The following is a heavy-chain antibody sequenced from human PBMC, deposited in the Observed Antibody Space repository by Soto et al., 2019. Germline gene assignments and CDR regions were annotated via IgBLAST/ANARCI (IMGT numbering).Heavy chain of an antibody. D-gene: IGHD2-2*02. CDR2: INHSGST. Sequence: PSETLSLTCAVYGGSFSGYYWSWIRQPPGKGLEWIGEINHSGSTNYNPSLKSRVTISVDTSKNQFSLKLSSVTAADTAVYYCARGPRDCSSTSCYTIWASPTTLYYYGMDVWGQGTTVTVSS. CDR3: ARGPRDCSSTSCYTIWASPTTLYYYGMDV. J-gene: IGHJ6*02. CDR1: GGSFSGYY. V-gene: IGHV4-34*01.